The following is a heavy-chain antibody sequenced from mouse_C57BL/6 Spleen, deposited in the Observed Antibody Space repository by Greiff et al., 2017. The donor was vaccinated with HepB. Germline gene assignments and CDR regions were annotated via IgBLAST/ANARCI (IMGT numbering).Heavy chain of an antibody. CDR2: IYPSDSET. D-gene: IGHD1-1*01. CDR3: ERNGPLNYYGSSSYYFDY. J-gene: IGHJ2*01. V-gene: IGHV1-61*01. CDR1: GYTFTSYW. Sequence: QVQLQQPGAELVRPGSSVKLSCKASGYTFTSYWMDWVKQRPGQGLEWIGNIYPSDSETHYNQKFKDKATLTVDKSSSTAYMQLSSLTSEDSAVYYCERNGPLNYYGSSSYYFDYWGQGTTLTVSS.